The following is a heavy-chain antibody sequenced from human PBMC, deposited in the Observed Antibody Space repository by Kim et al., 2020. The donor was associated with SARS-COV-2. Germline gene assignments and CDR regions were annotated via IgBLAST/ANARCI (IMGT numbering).Heavy chain of an antibody. CDR2: ISGSGGST. D-gene: IGHD3-22*01. J-gene: IGHJ3*02. V-gene: IGHV3-23*01. Sequence: GGSLRLSCAASGFTFSSYAMSWVRQAPGKGLEWVSAISGSGGSTYYADSVKGRFTISRDNSKNTLYLQMNSLRAEDTAVYYCAKRPVVVVNWIDAFDIWGQGTMVTVSS. CDR3: AKRPVVVVNWIDAFDI. CDR1: GFTFSSYA.